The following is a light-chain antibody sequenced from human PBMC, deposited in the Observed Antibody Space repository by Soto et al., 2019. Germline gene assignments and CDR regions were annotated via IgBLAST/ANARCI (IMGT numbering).Light chain of an antibody. V-gene: IGLV2-14*01. CDR1: SSDVGGYNY. J-gene: IGLJ1*01. Sequence: SALTQPASVSGSPGQSITISCTGTSSDVGGYNYVSWYQQRPGKAPKLMIYEVSNRPSGVSNRFSGSKSGNTASLTISGLQAEDEADYYCTSFTRSSTFVFGTGTKVTVL. CDR3: TSFTRSSTFV. CDR2: EVS.